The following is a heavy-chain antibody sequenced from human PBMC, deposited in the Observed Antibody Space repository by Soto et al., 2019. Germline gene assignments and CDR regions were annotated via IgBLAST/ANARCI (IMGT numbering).Heavy chain of an antibody. J-gene: IGHJ6*02. CDR3: ARGVLDWNYAPPNYGMDV. Sequence: QVQLVQSGAEVKKPGSSVKVSCKASGGTFSSYAISWVRQAPGQGLEWMGGIIPIFGTANYAQKFQGIVTISADESTSKAYMELSSLRSEDTAVYYCARGVLDWNYAPPNYGMDVWGQGTTVTVSS. D-gene: IGHD1-7*01. CDR1: GGTFSSYA. V-gene: IGHV1-69*01. CDR2: IIPIFGTA.